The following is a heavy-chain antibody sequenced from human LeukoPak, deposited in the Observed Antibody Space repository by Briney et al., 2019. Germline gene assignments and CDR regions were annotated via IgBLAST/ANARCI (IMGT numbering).Heavy chain of an antibody. CDR2: IIPIFGTA. CDR3: ARNHCSGGSCHFDY. CDR1: GGTFSSYA. V-gene: IGHV1-69*13. D-gene: IGHD2-15*01. Sequence: GASVKVSCKASGGTFSSYAISWVRQAPGQGLEWMGGIIPIFGTANYAQKFQGRVTITADESTSTAYMELSSLRSEDTAVYYCARNHCSGGSCHFDYWGQGTLVTVSS. J-gene: IGHJ4*02.